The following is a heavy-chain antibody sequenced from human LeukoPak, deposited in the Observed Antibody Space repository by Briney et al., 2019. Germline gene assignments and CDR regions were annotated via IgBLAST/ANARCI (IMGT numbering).Heavy chain of an antibody. D-gene: IGHD2-15*01. Sequence: NSSQTLSLTCTVSGGSISSGDYYWSWIRQPPGKGLEWIGYIYYSGSTYYNPSLKSRVTISVDTSKNQFSLKLSSVTAADTAVYYCARSPEIVDYYMDVWGKRTTVTVSS. CDR1: GGSISSGDYY. J-gene: IGHJ6*03. CDR2: IYYSGST. CDR3: ARSPEIVDYYMDV. V-gene: IGHV4-30-4*08.